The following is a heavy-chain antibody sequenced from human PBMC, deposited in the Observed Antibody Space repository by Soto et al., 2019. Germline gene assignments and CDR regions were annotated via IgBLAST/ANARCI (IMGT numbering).Heavy chain of an antibody. D-gene: IGHD4-17*01. CDR3: ARVGLRSVLYYYYGVDV. J-gene: IGHJ6*02. CDR2: ISYDGSNQ. CDR1: GFTFSTYP. V-gene: IGHV3-30-3*01. Sequence: GGSLRLSCVASGFTFSTYPMHWVRQAPGKGLEWVAVISYDGSNQFYPDYVKGRFTISRDNSKNTLYLQMNSLKTEDTAVYYCARVGLRSVLYYYYGVDVWGQGTTVTVSS.